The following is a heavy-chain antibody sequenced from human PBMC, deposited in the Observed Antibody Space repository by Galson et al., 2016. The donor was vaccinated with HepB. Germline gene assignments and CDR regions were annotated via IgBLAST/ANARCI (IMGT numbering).Heavy chain of an antibody. V-gene: IGHV3-74*01. CDR1: GFTFSSYW. CDR3: VSPTAYCGSANCPYGMDV. D-gene: IGHD2-2*01. CDR2: ITNDGSNT. J-gene: IGHJ6*02. Sequence: SLRLSCAASGFTFSSYWMHWVRQAPGQGLEWVSRITNDGSNTLYADSVRGRFTIARDNAENTLYLQMSSLGAEDTAEYFCVSPTAYCGSANCPYGMDVWGQGTTVTVSS.